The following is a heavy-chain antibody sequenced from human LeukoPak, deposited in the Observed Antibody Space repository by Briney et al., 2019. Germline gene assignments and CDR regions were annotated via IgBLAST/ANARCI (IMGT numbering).Heavy chain of an antibody. CDR3: ARGGITGEAGRMYNWFDP. CDR1: GYTFTSYD. J-gene: IGHJ5*02. D-gene: IGHD1-20*01. Sequence: EASVEVSCKASGYTFTSYDINWVRQATGQGLEWMGWMNPNSGNTGYAQKFQGRVTMTRNTSISTAYMELSSLRSEDTAVYYCARGGITGEAGRMYNWFDPWGQGTLVTVSS. CDR2: MNPNSGNT. V-gene: IGHV1-8*01.